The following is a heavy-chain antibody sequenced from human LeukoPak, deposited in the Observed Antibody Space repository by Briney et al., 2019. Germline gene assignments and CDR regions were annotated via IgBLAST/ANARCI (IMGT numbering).Heavy chain of an antibody. Sequence: GGSLRLSCAASGFTLSNYNMNWVRQAPGKGLEWVSHISSSSRTIYYADSVKGRFTVSRDNAKNSLYLQMSSLRDEDTAVYYCARESMVRGVRAPDAFDIWGQGTMVTVSS. J-gene: IGHJ3*02. V-gene: IGHV3-48*02. CDR1: GFTLSNYN. D-gene: IGHD3-10*01. CDR3: ARESMVRGVRAPDAFDI. CDR2: ISSSSRTI.